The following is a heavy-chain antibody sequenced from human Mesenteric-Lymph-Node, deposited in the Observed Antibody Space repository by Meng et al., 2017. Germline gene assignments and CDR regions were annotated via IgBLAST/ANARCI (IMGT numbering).Heavy chain of an antibody. J-gene: IGHJ4*02. Sequence: VRLVQFWGGVGQPGRSLRLSCAASGFTFSSYGMHWVRQAPGKGLEWVAVIWYDGSNKYYADSVKGRFTISRDNSKNTLYLQMNSLRAEDTAVYYCAREDSSGYVSDYWGQGTLVTVSS. CDR2: IWYDGSNK. D-gene: IGHD3-22*01. CDR3: AREDSSGYVSDY. V-gene: IGHV3-33*01. CDR1: GFTFSSYG.